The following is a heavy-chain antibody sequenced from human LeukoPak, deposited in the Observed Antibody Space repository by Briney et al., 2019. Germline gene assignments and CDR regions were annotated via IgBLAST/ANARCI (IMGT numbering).Heavy chain of an antibody. CDR3: ARYCSGRSCYSFDY. J-gene: IGHJ4*02. D-gene: IGHD2-15*01. Sequence: PSETLSLTCTVSGGSISSYYWSWIRQPPXXXLEWIGYIYYSGSTKYNPSLKSRVTISVDTSKNQFSLKLSSVTAADTAVYYCARYCSGRSCYSFDYWGQGSLVTVSS. V-gene: IGHV4-59*01. CDR2: IYYSGST. CDR1: GGSISSYY.